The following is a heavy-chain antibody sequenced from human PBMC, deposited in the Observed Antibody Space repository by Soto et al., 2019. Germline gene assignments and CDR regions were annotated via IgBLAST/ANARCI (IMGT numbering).Heavy chain of an antibody. CDR1: GYTFTSYY. J-gene: IGHJ4*02. V-gene: IGHV1-2*02. CDR3: ARNYYDSSDRDYLDY. D-gene: IGHD3-22*01. Sequence: ASVKVSCKASGYTFTSYYIHWVRQAPGQGLEWMGWINPITGGTNYAPKFQGRVTMTRDTSITTAYMELSRLRSDDTDVYYCARNYYDSSDRDYLDYWGQGTPVTVSS. CDR2: INPITGGT.